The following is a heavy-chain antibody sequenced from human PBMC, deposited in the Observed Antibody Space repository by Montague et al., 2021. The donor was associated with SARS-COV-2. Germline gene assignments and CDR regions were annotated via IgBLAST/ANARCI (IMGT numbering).Heavy chain of an antibody. CDR2: INHSGSA. CDR3: ARLGEGVVPAPILGVGPYYSYFYMDV. D-gene: IGHD2-2*02. J-gene: IGHJ6*03. Sequence: SETLSLTCAVYGGSFSGYCWNWIRQPPGKGLEWIGEINHSGSANYNPSLKRRVTISVDTSKNQFSLKLNSVTAADTAVYYCARLGEGVVPAPILGVGPYYSYFYMDVWGKGATVTVSS. CDR1: GGSFSGYC. V-gene: IGHV4-34*01.